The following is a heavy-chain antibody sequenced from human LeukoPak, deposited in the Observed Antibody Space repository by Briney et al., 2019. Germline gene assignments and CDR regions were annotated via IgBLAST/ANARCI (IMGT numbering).Heavy chain of an antibody. CDR2: ISYDGSNK. D-gene: IGHD1-1*01. J-gene: IGHJ4*02. CDR3: AKDGGRVATGTTRLDY. Sequence: PGGSLRLSCAASGFTFSSYGMHWVRQAPGKGLEWVAVISYDGSNKYYADSVKGRFTISRDNSKNTLYLQMNSLRAEDTAVYYCAKDGGRVATGTTRLDYWGQGTLVTVSS. CDR1: GFTFSSYG. V-gene: IGHV3-30*18.